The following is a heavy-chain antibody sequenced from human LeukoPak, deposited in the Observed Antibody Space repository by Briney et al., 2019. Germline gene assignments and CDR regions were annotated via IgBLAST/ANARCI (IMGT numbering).Heavy chain of an antibody. CDR3: ARGPITMIVVNWFDP. CDR1: GHTFTSYY. V-gene: IGHV1-46*03. D-gene: IGHD3-22*01. CDR2: INPSGGST. Sequence: ASVKVSCKASGHTFTSYYMHWVRQATGQGLEWIGIINPSGGSTSYAQKFQGRVTMTRDTSTSTVYMELSSLRSEDTAVYYCARGPITMIVVNWFDPWGQGTLVTVSS. J-gene: IGHJ5*02.